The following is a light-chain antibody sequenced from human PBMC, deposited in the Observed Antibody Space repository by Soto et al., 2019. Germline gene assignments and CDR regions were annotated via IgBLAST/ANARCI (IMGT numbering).Light chain of an antibody. CDR1: QSVSSSN. J-gene: IGKJ1*01. CDR2: AAS. CDR3: QQYGSSPWT. Sequence: DIVLTQSPGTLSLSPGEIATLSCRASQSVSSSNLAWYQQKPAQAPRLLIYAASRRAPGIPERFSGSGSGTDFTLTISRLEPEDFAVYYCQQYGSSPWTFGQGTKVDIK. V-gene: IGKV3-20*01.